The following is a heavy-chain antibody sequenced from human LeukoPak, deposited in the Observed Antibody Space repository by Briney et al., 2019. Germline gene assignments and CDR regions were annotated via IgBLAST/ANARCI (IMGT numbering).Heavy chain of an antibody. CDR1: GGSISSYY. CDR2: IYYSGST. J-gene: IGHJ4*02. D-gene: IGHD3-22*01. CDR3: ARNYYDSSGYYYYFDY. V-gene: IGHV4-59*12. Sequence: SETLSLTRTVSGGSISSYYWSWIRQPSGKGLEWIGYIYYSGSTNYNPSLKSRVTISVDTSKNQFSLKLSSVTAADTAVYYCARNYYDSSGYYYYFDYWGQGTLVTVSS.